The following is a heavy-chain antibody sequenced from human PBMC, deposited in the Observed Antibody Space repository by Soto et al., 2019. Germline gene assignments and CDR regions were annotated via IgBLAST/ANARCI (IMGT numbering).Heavy chain of an antibody. V-gene: IGHV3-30*03. CDR3: ARETRSSGSAGCFDI. D-gene: IGHD3-22*01. CDR2: ISVDGTNK. Sequence: QVQLVESGGGVVQPGKSLRLSCAVSGFALSNAVIHWVRQTPGNGLEWVALISVDGTNKHYADSVKGRITISKDDSQNLVFGQLESLRIEDSGTYYCARETRSSGSAGCFDIWGQGTLVTVSS. CDR1: GFALSNAV. J-gene: IGHJ3*02.